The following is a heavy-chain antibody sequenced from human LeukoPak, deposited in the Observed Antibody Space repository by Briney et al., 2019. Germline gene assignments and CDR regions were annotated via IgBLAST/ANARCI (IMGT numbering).Heavy chain of an antibody. V-gene: IGHV3-30*03. CDR2: ISYDGSNK. D-gene: IGHD2/OR15-2a*01. CDR1: GFTFSNYW. J-gene: IGHJ5*02. CDR3: AIDFYGS. Sequence: GGSLRLSCAASGFTFSNYWLHWVRQAPGKGLEWVAVISYDGSNKYYADSVKGRFTISRDNSKNTLYLQMDSLRAEDTAVYSCAIDFYGSWGQGTLVTVSS.